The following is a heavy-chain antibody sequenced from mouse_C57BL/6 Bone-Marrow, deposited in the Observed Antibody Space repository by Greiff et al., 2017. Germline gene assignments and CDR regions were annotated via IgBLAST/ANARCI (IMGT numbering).Heavy chain of an antibody. V-gene: IGHV1-50*01. J-gene: IGHJ3*01. CDR2: IDPSDSYT. Sequence: QVQLQQPGAELEKPGASVKLSCKASGYTFTSYWMQWVKQRPGQGLEWIGEIDPSDSYTNYNQKFKGKATLTVDTSSSTAYMQLSSLTSEDSAVYYCARPYYYGSSYGFAYWGQGTLVTVSA. D-gene: IGHD1-1*01. CDR3: ARPYYYGSSYGFAY. CDR1: GYTFTSYW.